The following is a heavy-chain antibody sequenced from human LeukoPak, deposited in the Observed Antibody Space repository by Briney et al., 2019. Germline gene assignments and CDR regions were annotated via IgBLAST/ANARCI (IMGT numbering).Heavy chain of an antibody. CDR3: AREGGYCSGGSCPLYGMDV. Sequence: ASVKVSCKASGYTFTDYYMHWVRQAPGQGLEWMGWISPNSGGTNYAQKFQGRVTMTRDTSISTAYMELSRLRSDDTAVYYCAREGGYCSGGSCPLYGMDVWGQGTTVTVSS. D-gene: IGHD2-15*01. J-gene: IGHJ6*02. V-gene: IGHV1-2*02. CDR1: GYTFTDYY. CDR2: ISPNSGGT.